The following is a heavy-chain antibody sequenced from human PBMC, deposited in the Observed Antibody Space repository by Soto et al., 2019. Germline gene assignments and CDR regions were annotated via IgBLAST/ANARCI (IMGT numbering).Heavy chain of an antibody. J-gene: IGHJ4*02. Sequence: SETLSLTCTVSGGSISSGGYYWTWIRQHPGKGLEWIGYNYYSGITYYNPSLKSRVTISVDTSKNQFSLKLSSVTAADTAVYYCARHLGYCSSTSCYDFDYWGQGTLVTVSS. D-gene: IGHD2-2*01. CDR2: NYYSGIT. CDR1: GGSISSGGYY. V-gene: IGHV4-31*03. CDR3: ARHLGYCSSTSCYDFDY.